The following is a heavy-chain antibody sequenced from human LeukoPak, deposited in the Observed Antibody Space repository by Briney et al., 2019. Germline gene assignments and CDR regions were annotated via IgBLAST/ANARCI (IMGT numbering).Heavy chain of an antibody. V-gene: IGHV3-30*04. CDR3: ATLYYYGSGRDY. CDR1: GFTFSSYA. CDR2: ISYDGSKK. D-gene: IGHD3-10*01. J-gene: IGHJ4*02. Sequence: GGSLRLSCAASGFTFSSYAMHWVRQAPGKGLEWVAVISYDGSKKYYADSVKGRFTISRDNSKNTLYLQMNSLRAEDTAVYYCATLYYYGSGRDYWGQGTLVTVSS.